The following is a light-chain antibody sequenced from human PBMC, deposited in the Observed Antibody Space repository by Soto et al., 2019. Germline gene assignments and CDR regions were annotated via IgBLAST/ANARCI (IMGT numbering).Light chain of an antibody. V-gene: IGKV3-15*01. Sequence: EIVMTQSPATLSVSPGERATLSCRASQSVSSNLAWYQQKPGQAPRLLIYGASTRATGIPARFSGSGSGTEFTLTISSLLSEDFAVYYCQQYNNWPRGTFGQGTKVEIK. CDR2: GAS. J-gene: IGKJ1*01. CDR3: QQYNNWPRGT. CDR1: QSVSSN.